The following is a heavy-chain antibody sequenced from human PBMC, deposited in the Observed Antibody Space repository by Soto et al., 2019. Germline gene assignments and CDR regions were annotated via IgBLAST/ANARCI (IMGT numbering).Heavy chain of an antibody. Sequence: SETLSLTCAVSGGSISSGGYSWSWIRQHPGKGLEWIGNIHHSGSTFYNPSLKSRVSISVDTSKNQFSLKLSSVTAADTAVYFCARGPEKKYYYYYGMDVWGQGTTVTVSS. V-gene: IGHV4-31*11. CDR3: ARGPEKKYYYYYGMDV. CDR1: GGSISSGGYS. J-gene: IGHJ6*02. CDR2: IHHSGST.